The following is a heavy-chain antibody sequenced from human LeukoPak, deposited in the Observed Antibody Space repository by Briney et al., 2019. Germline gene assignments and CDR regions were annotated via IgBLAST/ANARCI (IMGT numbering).Heavy chain of an antibody. CDR2: INHSGST. Sequence: SETLSLTCAVYGGSFSGYYWSWIRQPPGKGLEWIGVINHSGSTNYNPSLKSRVTISVDTSKNQFSLKLSSVTAADTAVYYCARGISIAVAGTAREESYYYYYMDVWGKGTTVTVSS. D-gene: IGHD6-19*01. V-gene: IGHV4-34*01. CDR3: ARGISIAVAGTAREESYYYYYMDV. J-gene: IGHJ6*03. CDR1: GGSFSGYY.